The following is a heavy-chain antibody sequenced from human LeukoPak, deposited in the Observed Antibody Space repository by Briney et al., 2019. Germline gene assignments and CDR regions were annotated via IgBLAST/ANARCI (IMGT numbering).Heavy chain of an antibody. CDR1: GFTFSSYA. CDR2: ISGSGAFI. D-gene: IGHD2-15*01. Sequence: GGSLRLSCAASGFTFSSYAMSWVRQAPGKGLEWVSAISGSGAFIYYADSVKGRFTISRDSSENTLYLQMNSLRAEDTAVYFCVRGYSFGPYGMDVWGQGTTVTVSS. V-gene: IGHV3-23*01. CDR3: VRGYSFGPYGMDV. J-gene: IGHJ6*02.